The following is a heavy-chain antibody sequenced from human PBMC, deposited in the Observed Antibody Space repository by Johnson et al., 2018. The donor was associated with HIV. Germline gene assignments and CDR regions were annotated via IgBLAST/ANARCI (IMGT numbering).Heavy chain of an antibody. J-gene: IGHJ3*02. CDR3: ARDANGAFDI. Sequence: VQLVESGGGVVRPGGSLRLSCEASGFTVSNNYMSWVRQAPGKGPEWVSGISWNSDNIDYADSGKGRFTISRDNAKNSLYLRMNSLRAEDTAVYYCARDANGAFDIWGQGTMVTVSS. V-gene: IGHV3-11*04. CDR2: ISWNSDNI. CDR1: GFTVSNNY.